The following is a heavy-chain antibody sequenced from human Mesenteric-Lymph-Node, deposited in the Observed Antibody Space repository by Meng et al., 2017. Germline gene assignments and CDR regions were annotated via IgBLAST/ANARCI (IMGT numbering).Heavy chain of an antibody. V-gene: IGHV3-9*01. CDR3: AAIAAAGSLYYYYGMDV. J-gene: IGHJ6*02. Sequence: SLKISCAASGFTFDDYAMHWVRQAPGKGLEWVSGISWNSGSIGYADSVKGRFTISRDNSKNTLYLQMNSLRAEDTAVYYCAAIAAAGSLYYYYGMDVWGQGTTVTVSS. CDR2: ISWNSGSI. CDR1: GFTFDDYA. D-gene: IGHD6-13*01.